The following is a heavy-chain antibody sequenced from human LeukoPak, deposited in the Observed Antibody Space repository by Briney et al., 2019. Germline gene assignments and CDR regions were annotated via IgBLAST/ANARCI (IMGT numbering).Heavy chain of an antibody. Sequence: SETLSLTCTVSGGSISSGDYYWSWIRQPSGKSLEWIGYIYYSGSTYYNPSLKSRVTISVDTSKNQFSLKLSSVTAADTAVYYCARRSPRLWFGDLGSFENYGMDVWGQGTTVTVSS. D-gene: IGHD3-10*01. CDR2: IYYSGST. V-gene: IGHV4-30-4*01. CDR1: GGSISSGDYY. J-gene: IGHJ6*02. CDR3: ARRSPRLWFGDLGSFENYGMDV.